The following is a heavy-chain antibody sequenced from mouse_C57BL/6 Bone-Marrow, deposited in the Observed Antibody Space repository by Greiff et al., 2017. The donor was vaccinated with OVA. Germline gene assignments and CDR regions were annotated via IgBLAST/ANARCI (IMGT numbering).Heavy chain of an antibody. V-gene: IGHV7-3*01. CDR1: GFTFTDYY. Sequence: EVQLVESGGGLVQPGGSLSLSCAASGFTFTDYYMSWVRQPPGKALEWLGFIRNKANGYTTEYSASVKGRFTISRDNSQSILYLQMNALRAEDSATYYCARWLLRGYYAMDYWGQGTSVTVSS. J-gene: IGHJ4*01. D-gene: IGHD1-1*01. CDR3: ARWLLRGYYAMDY. CDR2: IRNKANGYTT.